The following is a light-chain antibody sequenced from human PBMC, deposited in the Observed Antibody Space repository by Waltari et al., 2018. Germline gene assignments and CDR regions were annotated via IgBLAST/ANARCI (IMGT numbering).Light chain of an antibody. V-gene: IGLV7-46*01. CDR1: TGAVTSGHY. Sequence: QAVVTQEPSLTVSPGGTVTLTCGSSTGAVTSGHYPYWFQQRPGQPPTTLIHDSNTQHSWTPARFSASLLGGKAALTLSGAQPEDEADYYCLLSFSGVHAVFGGGTHLTVL. J-gene: IGLJ7*01. CDR2: DSN. CDR3: LLSFSGVHAV.